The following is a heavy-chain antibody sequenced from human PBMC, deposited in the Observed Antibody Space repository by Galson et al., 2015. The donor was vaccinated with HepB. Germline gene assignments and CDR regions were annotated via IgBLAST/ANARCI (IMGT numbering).Heavy chain of an antibody. V-gene: IGHV2-70*11. Sequence: ALVKPTQTLTLTCTFSGFSLRTSGMCVSWIRQPPGKALEWLARIDWDDDKYYSTSLKTRLTISKDTSKNQVVLTMTNMDPVDTATYYCARIRTGYFDYWGQGALVTVSS. CDR1: GFSLRTSGMC. J-gene: IGHJ4*02. D-gene: IGHD3/OR15-3a*01. CDR3: ARIRTGYFDY. CDR2: IDWDDDK.